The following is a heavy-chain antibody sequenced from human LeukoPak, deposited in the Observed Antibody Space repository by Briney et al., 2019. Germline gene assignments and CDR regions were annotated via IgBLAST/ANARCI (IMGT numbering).Heavy chain of an antibody. CDR1: GFTFSGYA. CDR2: ISYDGSNK. J-gene: IGHJ4*02. D-gene: IGHD3-22*01. V-gene: IGHV3-30-3*01. Sequence: HPGRSLRLSCAASGFTFSGYAMHWVRQAPGKGLEWVAVISYDGSNKYYADSVKGRFTISRDNSKNTLYLQMNSLRAEDTAVYYCARGVGYYDYVDYWGQGTLVTVSS. CDR3: ARGVGYYDYVDY.